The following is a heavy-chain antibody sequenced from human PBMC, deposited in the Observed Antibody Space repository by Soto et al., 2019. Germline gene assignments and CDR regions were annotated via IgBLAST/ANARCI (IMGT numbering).Heavy chain of an antibody. Sequence: SETLSLTCTVSGGSISSNYWTWIRQPPGKGLEWIGYVYNSGSTNYNPSLKSRVTVSEDTSKSQFSLKVNSMTAADTAVYYCARYRREAVAGYTLDNWGQGILVTVSS. V-gene: IGHV4-59*01. CDR2: VYNSGST. D-gene: IGHD6-13*01. CDR1: GGSISSNY. CDR3: ARYRREAVAGYTLDN. J-gene: IGHJ4*02.